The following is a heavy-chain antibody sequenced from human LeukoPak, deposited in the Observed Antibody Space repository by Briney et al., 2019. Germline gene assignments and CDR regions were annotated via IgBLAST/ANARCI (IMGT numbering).Heavy chain of an antibody. CDR3: ASSYDFWSGYYRYYYYYYMDV. CDR1: GGTFSSYA. V-gene: IGHV1-69*13. Sequence: ASVKVSCKASGGTFSSYAISWVRQAPGQGLEWMGGIIPIFGTANYAQKFQGRVTITADESTSTAYMELSSLRSEDTAVYYCASSYDFWSGYYRYYYYYYMDVWGKGTTVTVSS. CDR2: IIPIFGTA. J-gene: IGHJ6*03. D-gene: IGHD3-3*01.